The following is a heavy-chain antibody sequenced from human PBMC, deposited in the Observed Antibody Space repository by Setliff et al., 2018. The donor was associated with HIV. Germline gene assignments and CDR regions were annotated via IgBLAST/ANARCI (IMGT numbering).Heavy chain of an antibody. D-gene: IGHD6-13*01. CDR2: VNEDGSVK. Sequence: PGGSLRLSCVVSGFTFSTSWMTWVRQAPGEGLEWVANVNEDGSVKNYVDSVKGRFTISRDNAKNSLYLEMDSLRADDTAVYYCAKDSGTTHLYYFDSWGQGTLVTVSS. J-gene: IGHJ4*02. V-gene: IGHV3-7*03. CDR1: GFTFSTSW. CDR3: AKDSGTTHLYYFDS.